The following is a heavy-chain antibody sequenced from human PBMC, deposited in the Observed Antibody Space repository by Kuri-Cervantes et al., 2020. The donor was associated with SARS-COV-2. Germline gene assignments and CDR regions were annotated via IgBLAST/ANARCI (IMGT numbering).Heavy chain of an antibody. D-gene: IGHD6-6*01. V-gene: IGHV1-8*03. CDR3: ARSSSSSVYYYYMDV. J-gene: IGHJ6*03. Sequence: ASVKVSCKASGYTFTSYDINWVRQATGQGLEWMGWMNPNSGNTGYAQKFQGRVTITRNTSTSTAYMELSSLRSEDTAVYYCARSSSSSVYYYYMDVWGKGTTVTVSS. CDR1: GYTFTSYD. CDR2: MNPNSGNT.